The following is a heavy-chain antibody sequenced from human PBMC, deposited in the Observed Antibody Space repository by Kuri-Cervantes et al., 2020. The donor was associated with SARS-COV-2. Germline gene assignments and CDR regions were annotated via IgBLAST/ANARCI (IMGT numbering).Heavy chain of an antibody. V-gene: IGHV4-39*07. CDR3: ARTYGSGTPPSY. CDR1: GGSISSSSYY. Sequence: SETLSLTCTVSGGSISSSSYYWGWIRQPPGKGLEWIGSIYYSGSTYYNPSLKSRVTISVDTSKNQFSLKLSPVTAADTAVYYCARTYGSGTPPSYWGQGTLVTVSS. D-gene: IGHD3-10*01. J-gene: IGHJ4*02. CDR2: IYYSGST.